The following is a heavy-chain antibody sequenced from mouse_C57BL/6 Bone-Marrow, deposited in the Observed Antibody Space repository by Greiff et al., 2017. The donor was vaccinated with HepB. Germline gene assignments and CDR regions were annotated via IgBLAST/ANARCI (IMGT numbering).Heavy chain of an antibody. J-gene: IGHJ1*03. CDR2: INPYNGGT. V-gene: IGHV1-19*01. D-gene: IGHD2-4*01. CDR3: ARYSPYDYDVSYWYFDV. CDR1: GYTFTDYY. Sequence: EVQLQQSGPVLVKPGASVKMSCKASGYTFTDYYMNWVKQSHGKSLEWIGVINPYNGGTSYNQKFKGKATLTVDKSSSTAYMELNSLTSEDSAVYYCARYSPYDYDVSYWYFDVWGTGTTVTVSS.